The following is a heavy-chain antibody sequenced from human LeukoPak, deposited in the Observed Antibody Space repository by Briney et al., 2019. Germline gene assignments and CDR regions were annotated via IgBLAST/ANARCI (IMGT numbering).Heavy chain of an antibody. J-gene: IGHJ4*02. CDR2: IRYDGSNK. CDR1: GFTFSSYG. Sequence: GGSLRLSCAASGFTFSSYGMHWVRQAPGKGLEWVAFIRYDGSNKYYADSVKGRPTISRDNSKNTLYLQMNSLRAEDTAVYYCAKVETPMVRGVSHALPTYFDCWGQGTLVTVSS. V-gene: IGHV3-30*02. D-gene: IGHD3-10*01. CDR3: AKVETPMVRGVSHALPTYFDC.